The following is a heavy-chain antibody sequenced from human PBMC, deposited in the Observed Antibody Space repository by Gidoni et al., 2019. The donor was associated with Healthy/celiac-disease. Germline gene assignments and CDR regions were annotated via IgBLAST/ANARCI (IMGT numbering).Heavy chain of an antibody. CDR2: IYYSGST. CDR1: GGSLSRGTYH. CDR3: ARQPEGFRVVDYYYYYMDV. Sequence: QLQLQESGPGLVKPSETLSLTCTVAGGSLSRGTYHGGWIRQPPGKGLEWIGIIYYSGSTYCNPSLKTRVTISVDTSKNQFSLKLSSVTAADTAVYYCARQPEGFRVVDYYYYYMDVWGKGTTVTVSS. D-gene: IGHD3-3*01. J-gene: IGHJ6*03. V-gene: IGHV4-39*01.